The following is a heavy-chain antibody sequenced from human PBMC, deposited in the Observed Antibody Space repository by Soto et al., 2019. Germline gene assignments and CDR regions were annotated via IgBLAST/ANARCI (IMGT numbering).Heavy chain of an antibody. CDR2: IKGDETTT. V-gene: IGHV3-74*01. J-gene: IGHJ6*03. CDR3: ARGGWKAYYMDV. Sequence: EVQLVESGGGLIQPGGSLRLSCAASGFSFSDYWIHWVRQVPGKGLVWVSRIKGDETTTNYADFVKGRFTISRDNAKNTGFRQRNSLRVEATAVYYCARGGWKAYYMDVWCKGATVSVSS. D-gene: IGHD6-19*01. CDR1: GFSFSDYW.